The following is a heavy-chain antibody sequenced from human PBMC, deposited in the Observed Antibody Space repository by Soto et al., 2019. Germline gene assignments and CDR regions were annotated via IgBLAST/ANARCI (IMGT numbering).Heavy chain of an antibody. CDR3: TRGGDPYKTGH. V-gene: IGHV4-61*01. Sequence: SETLSLTCTVPGASVNIGTYYWRWIRQPPGKGLEWIGFIHYRGSTNYNPSLKRRATMSVDTSKNQFSLKLTSVNTADTAIYYCTRGGDPYKTGHWGQGTRVTVS. CDR1: GASVNIGTYY. D-gene: IGHD2-21*01. CDR2: IHYRGST. J-gene: IGHJ4*02.